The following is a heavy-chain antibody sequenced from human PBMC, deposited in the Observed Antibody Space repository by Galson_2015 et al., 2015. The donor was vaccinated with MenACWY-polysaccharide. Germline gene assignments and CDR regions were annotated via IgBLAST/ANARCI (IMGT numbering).Heavy chain of an antibody. V-gene: IGHV1-58*01. D-gene: IGHD3-10*01. Sequence: SVKVSCKASGFTITNSAVQWVRQARGQRLEWIGWIVVGSGNTKYAQKFQERVTITRDKSTSTAYMVLSSLRSEDTAMYYCASSYGKITPEIRYYGMDVWGQGTTATVSS. J-gene: IGHJ6*02. CDR1: GFTITNSA. CDR3: ASSYGKITPEIRYYGMDV. CDR2: IVVGSGNT.